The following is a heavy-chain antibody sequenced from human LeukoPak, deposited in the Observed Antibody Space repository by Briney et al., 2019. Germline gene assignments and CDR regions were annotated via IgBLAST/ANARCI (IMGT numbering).Heavy chain of an antibody. J-gene: IGHJ4*02. D-gene: IGHD6-13*01. CDR1: AFTFSSYS. CDR2: IIDSGGST. CDR3: AKSPPGSLWQPLGY. Sequence: PGGSLRLSCAASAFTFSSYSMSWVRQPPGKGLEWVSVIIDSGGSTYYADSVTGRFTICRDNSKNTLYLQMNRLRADDTAVSYCAKSPPGSLWQPLGYWGQGTLVPVSS. V-gene: IGHV3-23*01.